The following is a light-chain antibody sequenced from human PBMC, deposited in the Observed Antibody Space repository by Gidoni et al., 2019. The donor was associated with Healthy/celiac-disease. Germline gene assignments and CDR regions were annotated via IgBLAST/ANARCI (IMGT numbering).Light chain of an antibody. CDR3: QQSYSTPRS. Sequence: DIQMTQSPSYLSASVGDRVTITCRASQSISSYLNWYQQKPGKAPKLLIYAASSLQSGVPSRFSVSGSGTDFTLTISSLQPEDFATYYCQQSYSTPRSFGQGTKVEIK. CDR1: QSISSY. CDR2: AAS. V-gene: IGKV1-39*01. J-gene: IGKJ1*01.